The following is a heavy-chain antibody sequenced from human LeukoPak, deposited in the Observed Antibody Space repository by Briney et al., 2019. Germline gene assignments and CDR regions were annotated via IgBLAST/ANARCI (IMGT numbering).Heavy chain of an antibody. CDR3: TRYGIAARLSDY. J-gene: IGHJ4*02. Sequence: PGGSLRLSCTASGFTFGVYAMSWFRQAPGKGLEWVGFIRSKAYGGTAEYAASVKGRFTISRDDSKSIAYLQMNSLKTEDTAVYYCTRYGIAARLSDYWGQGTLVTVSS. D-gene: IGHD6-6*01. CDR1: GFTFGVYA. CDR2: IRSKAYGGTA. V-gene: IGHV3-49*03.